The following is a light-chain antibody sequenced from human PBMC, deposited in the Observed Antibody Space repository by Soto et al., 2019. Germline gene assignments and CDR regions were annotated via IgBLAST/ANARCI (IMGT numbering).Light chain of an antibody. V-gene: IGKV3-20*01. CDR1: QSVAGSY. CDR3: QQYGSSQFT. CDR2: GAS. J-gene: IGKJ3*01. Sequence: EIVLTQSPGTLSLSPGERATLFCRASQSVAGSYLAWFQQEPGQAPRLLIYGASSRATGTPDRFSGSGSGTDFTLTITRLEPEDFAVYYCQQYGSSQFTFGPGTKVDLK.